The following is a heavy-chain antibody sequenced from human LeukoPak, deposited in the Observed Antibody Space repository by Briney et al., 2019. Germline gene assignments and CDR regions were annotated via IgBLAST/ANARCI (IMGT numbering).Heavy chain of an antibody. V-gene: IGHV3-30*18. CDR2: ISYDGSNK. CDR1: GFTFSSYG. Sequence: GRSMRPSCPAYGFTFSSYGMHWVRQAPGKWLEWEAVISYDGSNKYYADSVKGRFTISRDNSKNTLYLQMNSLRAEDTAVYYCAKVGPHYGSAYYFDYWGQGTLVTVSS. CDR3: AKVGPHYGSAYYFDY. J-gene: IGHJ4*02. D-gene: IGHD3-10*01.